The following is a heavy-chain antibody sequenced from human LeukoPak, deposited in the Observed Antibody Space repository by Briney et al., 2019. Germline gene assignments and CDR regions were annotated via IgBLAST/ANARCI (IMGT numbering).Heavy chain of an antibody. D-gene: IGHD4-17*01. CDR3: AKGLYGDYLFDY. CDR1: GFTFSSYA. CDR2: ISGSGGST. Sequence: PGRSLRLSCAASGFTFSSYAMSWVRQAPGKGLEWVSAISGSGGSTYYADSVKGRFTISRDNSKNTLYLQMNSLRAEDTAVYYCAKGLYGDYLFDYWGQGTLVTVSS. V-gene: IGHV3-23*01. J-gene: IGHJ4*02.